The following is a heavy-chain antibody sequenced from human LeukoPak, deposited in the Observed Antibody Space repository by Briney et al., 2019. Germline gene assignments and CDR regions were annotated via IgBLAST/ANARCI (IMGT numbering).Heavy chain of an antibody. CDR2: ISYDGSNK. CDR3: ARAIPSKFGGVIVRRADAFDI. D-gene: IGHD3-16*02. CDR1: GFTFSSYA. J-gene: IGHJ3*02. Sequence: GGSLRLSCAASGFTFSSYAMHWVRQAPGKGLEWVAVISYDGSNKYYADSVKGRFTISRDNAKNSLYLQMNSLRAEDTAVHYCARAIPSKFGGVIVRRADAFDIWGQGTMVTVSS. V-gene: IGHV3-30-3*01.